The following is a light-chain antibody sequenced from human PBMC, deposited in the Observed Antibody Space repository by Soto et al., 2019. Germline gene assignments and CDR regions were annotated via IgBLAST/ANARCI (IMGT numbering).Light chain of an antibody. CDR2: GAS. CDR3: QQYGSSRGFT. CDR1: QSVSSSY. V-gene: IGKV3-20*01. J-gene: IGKJ3*01. Sequence: EIVLTQSPGTLSLSPGERATFSCRASQSVSSSYLAWYQQKPGQAPRLLIYGASGRATGIPDRFSGSGSGTDFTLTISRLEPEDFAVYYCQQYGSSRGFTFGPGTKVDIK.